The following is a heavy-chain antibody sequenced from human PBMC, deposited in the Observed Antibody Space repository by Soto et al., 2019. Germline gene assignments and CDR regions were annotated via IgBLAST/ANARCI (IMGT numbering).Heavy chain of an antibody. CDR1: GFTFSSYW. CDR3: ARAKSGPALAYVTDV. V-gene: IGHV3-74*01. J-gene: IGHJ6*02. Sequence: GGSLRLSCAASGFTFSSYWMHWVRQAPGKGLVWVSRINSNGSSTCYADSVKGRFTISRDNSKNTLYLQMNSLRAEDTAGYYCARAKSGPALAYVTDVWGQGTTVTVSS. CDR2: INSNGSST. D-gene: IGHD6-25*01.